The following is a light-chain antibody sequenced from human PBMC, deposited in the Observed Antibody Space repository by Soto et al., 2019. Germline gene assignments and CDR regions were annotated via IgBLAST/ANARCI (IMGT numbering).Light chain of an antibody. J-gene: IGKJ5*01. V-gene: IGKV3-11*01. Sequence: EIVLTHSPASLSLSSGARAPLSCRSSQSVSSYLAWYQQKPGQAPRLLIYDASNRATGIPARFSGSGSGTDFTLTISSLEPEDFAVYYCQQRSNWPPLTFGQGTRLEI. CDR1: QSVSSY. CDR3: QQRSNWPPLT. CDR2: DAS.